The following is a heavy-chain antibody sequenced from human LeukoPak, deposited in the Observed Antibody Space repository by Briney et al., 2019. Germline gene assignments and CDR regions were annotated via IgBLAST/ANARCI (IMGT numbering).Heavy chain of an antibody. Sequence: PGGSLRLSCAASGFTFSSYAMSWVRQAPGKGLEWVSAISGSGGSTYYADSVKGRFTISRDNSKNTLYLQMNSLRAEDTAVYYCAKWSGGRTIIAVAAPRDVWGQGTLVTVSS. D-gene: IGHD6-19*01. CDR3: AKWSGGRTIIAVAAPRDV. V-gene: IGHV3-23*01. J-gene: IGHJ4*02. CDR2: ISGSGGST. CDR1: GFTFSSYA.